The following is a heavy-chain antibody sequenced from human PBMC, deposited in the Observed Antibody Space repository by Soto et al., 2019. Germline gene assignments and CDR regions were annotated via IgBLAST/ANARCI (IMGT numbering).Heavy chain of an antibody. CDR3: ARVGVTIFGVVMPQTPNWFDP. CDR1: GGSISSSSYY. CDR2: IYYSGST. V-gene: IGHV4-39*01. J-gene: IGHJ5*02. D-gene: IGHD3-3*01. Sequence: PSETLSLTCTVSGGSISSSSYYWGWIRQPPGKGLEWIGSIYYSGSTYYNPSLKSRVTISVDTSKNQFSLKLSSVAAADTAVYYCARVGVTIFGVVMPQTPNWFDPWGQGTLVTVSS.